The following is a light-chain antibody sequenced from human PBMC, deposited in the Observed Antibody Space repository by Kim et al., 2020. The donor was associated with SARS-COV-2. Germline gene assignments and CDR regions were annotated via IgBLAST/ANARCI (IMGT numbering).Light chain of an antibody. CDR2: DAT. CDR3: QQSNNWPPLT. CDR1: QTIKNR. Sequence: SPGERATLSSRASQTIKNRLVWYQHKPGQAPRLLIYDATTRATGIPARFIGSGSETDFTLTISNLQSEDFAVYYCQQSNNWPPLTFGQGTKVDIK. V-gene: IGKV3-15*01. J-gene: IGKJ1*01.